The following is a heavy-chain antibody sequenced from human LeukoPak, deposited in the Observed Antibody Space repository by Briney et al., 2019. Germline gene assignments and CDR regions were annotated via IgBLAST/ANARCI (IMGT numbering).Heavy chain of an antibody. Sequence: SETLSLTCTVSGGSISSSSYYWGWLRQPPGKGLEWIGTIYYSGSTYYNPSLKSRVTISVDTSKNQFSLKLSSVTAADTAVYYCARTLAAMVGYWGQGTLVTVSS. CDR3: ARTLAAMVGY. V-gene: IGHV4-39*01. CDR2: IYYSGST. J-gene: IGHJ4*02. D-gene: IGHD5-18*01. CDR1: GGSISSSSYY.